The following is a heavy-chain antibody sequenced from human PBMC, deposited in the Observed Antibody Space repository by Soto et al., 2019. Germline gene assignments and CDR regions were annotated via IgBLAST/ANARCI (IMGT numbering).Heavy chain of an antibody. CDR2: ISAYNGNT. D-gene: IGHD3-16*02. Sequence: ASVKVSCKASGYTFTSYGISWVRQAPGQGLEWMGWISAYNGNTNYAQKFQGRVTMTTDTSTSTAYMELRSLRSDDTAVYYCARDTMITFGGVIVYYYYMDVWGKGTTVTVSS. J-gene: IGHJ6*03. CDR1: GYTFTSYG. V-gene: IGHV1-18*01. CDR3: ARDTMITFGGVIVYYYYMDV.